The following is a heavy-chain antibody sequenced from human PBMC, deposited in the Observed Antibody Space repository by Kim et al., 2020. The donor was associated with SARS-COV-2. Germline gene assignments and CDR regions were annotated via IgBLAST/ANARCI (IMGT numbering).Heavy chain of an antibody. CDR1: GGTFSSYA. V-gene: IGHV1-69*13. Sequence: SVKVSCKASGGTFSSYAISWVRQAPGQGLEWMGGIIPIFGTANYAQKFQGRVTITADESTSTAYMELSSLRSEDTAVYYCARDLGDSSSWYNWFDPWGQGTLVTVPS. D-gene: IGHD6-13*01. CDR3: ARDLGDSSSWYNWFDP. CDR2: IIPIFGTA. J-gene: IGHJ5*02.